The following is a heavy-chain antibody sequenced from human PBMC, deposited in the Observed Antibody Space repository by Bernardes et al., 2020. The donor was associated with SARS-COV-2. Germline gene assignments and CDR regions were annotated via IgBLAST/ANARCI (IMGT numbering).Heavy chain of an antibody. CDR1: GFTFSSYG. Sequence: GGSLRLSCAASGFTFSSYGMHWVRQAPGKGLEWVAVISYDGSNKYYADSVKGRFTISRDNSKNTLYLQMNSLRAEDTAVYYCARDSSAGRPYYYYGMDVWGQGTLVSVSS. V-gene: IGHV3-30*03. J-gene: IGHJ6*02. CDR2: ISYDGSNK. CDR3: ARDSSAGRPYYYYGMDV.